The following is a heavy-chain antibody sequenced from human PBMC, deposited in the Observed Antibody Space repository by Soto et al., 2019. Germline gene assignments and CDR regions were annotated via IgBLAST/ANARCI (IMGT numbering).Heavy chain of an antibody. J-gene: IGHJ5*02. CDR3: TRDWVTAAGTFPGAYNWFDP. D-gene: IGHD6-13*01. CDR2: INPSSGST. V-gene: IGHV1-46*03. CDR1: GYTFTSYY. Sequence: GASVKVSCKASGYTFTSYYMHWVRQAPGQGLEWMGIINPSSGSTSYAQKFQGRVTMTRDTSTSTVYMELSSLRSEDTAVYYCTRDWVTAAGTFPGAYNWFDPWGQGTLVTVPQ.